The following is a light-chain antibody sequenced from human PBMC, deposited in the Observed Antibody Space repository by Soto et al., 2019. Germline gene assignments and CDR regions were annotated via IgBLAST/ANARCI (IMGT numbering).Light chain of an antibody. J-gene: IGKJ1*01. V-gene: IGKV3-15*01. CDR2: GAS. CDR1: QSLNSNS. Sequence: EIVLTQSPGTLSVSPGERATLSCSASQSLNSNSLAWYQQKPGQAPRLLIYGASTRATGIPARFSGSGFGTEFTLTISSLQSEDFAVYYCQQYNNWPPQTFGQGTKVDIK. CDR3: QQYNNWPPQT.